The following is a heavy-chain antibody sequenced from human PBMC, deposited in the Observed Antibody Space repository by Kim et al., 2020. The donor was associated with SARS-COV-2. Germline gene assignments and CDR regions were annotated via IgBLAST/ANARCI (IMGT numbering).Heavy chain of an antibody. CDR1: GFTFSSYG. V-gene: IGHV3-33*02. CDR2: IWYDGSNQ. Sequence: GGSLRLSCAASGFTFSSYGMHWVRQAPGKGLEWVTYIWYDGSNQDYADAVKGRFITSRDQSTNTLFLQMNSLRAEDTAIYYCARDIGTRNKYFDSWGQGT. D-gene: IGHD1-26*01. CDR3: ARDIGTRNKYFDS. J-gene: IGHJ4*02.